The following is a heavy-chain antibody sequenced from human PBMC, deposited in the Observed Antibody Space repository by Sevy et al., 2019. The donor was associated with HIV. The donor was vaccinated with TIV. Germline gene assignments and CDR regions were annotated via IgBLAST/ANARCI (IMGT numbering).Heavy chain of an antibody. CDR1: GFTFSTYA. D-gene: IGHD2-2*01. CDR2: ISDNGDNT. CDR3: VKETRSFSYGDY. V-gene: IGHV3-23*01. J-gene: IGHJ4*02. Sequence: GGSLRLSCAASGFTFSTYAMSWIRQAPGQGLEWVSAISDNGDNTYYADSVKGRFTISRDNSRNTLFLQMNSVRAEDTALYYCVKETRSFSYGDYCGQGTLVTVSS.